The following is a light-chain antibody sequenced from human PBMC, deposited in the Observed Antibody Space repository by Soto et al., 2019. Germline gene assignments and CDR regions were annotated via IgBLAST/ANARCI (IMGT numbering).Light chain of an antibody. V-gene: IGKV3-15*01. J-gene: IGKJ3*01. CDR1: QSVSSN. CDR2: GAS. CDR3: QQYNTWPFT. Sequence: EIVMTHSPATLSVSPGERATLSCRASQSVSSNLAWYQQKPGQAPRLLIYGASTRATGIPARFSGSGSGTEFTLTISSLKSEDFAVYYCQQYNTWPFTFGPGTKVDIK.